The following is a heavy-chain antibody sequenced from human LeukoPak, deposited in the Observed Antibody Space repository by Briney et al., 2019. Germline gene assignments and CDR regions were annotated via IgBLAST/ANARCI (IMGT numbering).Heavy chain of an antibody. CDR2: ISGGGSYT. V-gene: IGHV3-23*01. D-gene: IGHD2-2*03. CDR3: AKHGDCSDISCFFYF. J-gene: IGHJ4*02. Sequence: PGGSLRLSCAASGFTFSSYDMSWVRQAPGKGLKWVSGISGGGSYTFYTDSERRLFTISRNSTKNPLYLKMNRQRAEDAALYYCAKHGDCSDISCFFYFCGQGTLVTVSS. CDR1: GFTFSSYD.